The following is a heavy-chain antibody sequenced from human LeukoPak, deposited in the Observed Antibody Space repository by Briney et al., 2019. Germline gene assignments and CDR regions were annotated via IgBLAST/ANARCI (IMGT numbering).Heavy chain of an antibody. CDR2: IYPGDSDT. V-gene: IGHV5-51*01. J-gene: IGHJ4*02. CDR1: GYSFTSYW. Sequence: GESLKISCKGSGYSFTSYWIVWVRQMPGKGLEWMGIIYPGDSDTRYSPSFQGQVTISVDKSINTAYLQWSSLKASDTAIYYCARQTRSGSYPDFDYWGQGTQVTVSS. D-gene: IGHD1-26*01. CDR3: ARQTRSGSYPDFDY.